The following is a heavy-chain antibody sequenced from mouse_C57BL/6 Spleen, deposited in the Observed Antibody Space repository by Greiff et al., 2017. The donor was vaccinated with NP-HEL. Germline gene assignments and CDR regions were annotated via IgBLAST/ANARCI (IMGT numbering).Heavy chain of an antibody. D-gene: IGHD1-1*01. J-gene: IGHJ4*01. V-gene: IGHV7-3*01. CDR3: ARYPYYYGSSPYAMDY. CDR2: IRNKANGYTT. Sequence: EVKLMESGGGLVQPGGSLSLSCAASGFTFTDYYMSWVRQPPGKALEWLGFIRNKANGYTTEYSASVKGRFTISRDNSQSILYLQMNALRAEDSATYYGARYPYYYGSSPYAMDYWGQGTSVTVSS. CDR1: GFTFTDYY.